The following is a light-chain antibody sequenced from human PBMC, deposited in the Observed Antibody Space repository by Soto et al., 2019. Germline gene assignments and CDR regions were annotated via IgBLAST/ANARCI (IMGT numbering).Light chain of an antibody. V-gene: IGKV3-15*01. CDR3: KKYNTWPT. CDR2: GAS. Sequence: EIVMTQSPATLSLSPGERATLSCRASESVRSHLVWYQQKPGHPPSLLIYGASTSAPSVPARLSGSGSGTEFTPTISSLQSEDFAIYVCKKYNTWPTFGQVTRVEVK. J-gene: IGKJ1*01. CDR1: ESVRSH.